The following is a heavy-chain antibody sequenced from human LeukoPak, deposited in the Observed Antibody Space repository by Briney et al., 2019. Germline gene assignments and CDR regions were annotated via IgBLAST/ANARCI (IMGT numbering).Heavy chain of an antibody. CDR2: IIPIFGIA. CDR1: GGTFSSYA. CDR3: ARARGGSYFDY. V-gene: IGHV1-69*04. Sequence: SVKVSCKASGGTFSSYAISWVRQAPGQGLEWMGRIIPIFGIANYAQKFQGRVTITADKSTSTAYMELSSLRSEDTAVYYCARARGGSYFDYWGQRTLATVSS. D-gene: IGHD3-16*01. J-gene: IGHJ4*02.